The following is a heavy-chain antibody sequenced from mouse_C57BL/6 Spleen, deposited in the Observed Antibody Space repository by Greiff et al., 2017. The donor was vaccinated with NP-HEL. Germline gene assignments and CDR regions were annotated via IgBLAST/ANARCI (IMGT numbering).Heavy chain of an antibody. V-gene: IGHV1-9*01. Sequence: QVQLQQSGAELMKPGASVKLSCKATGYTFTGYWIEWVKQRPGHGLEWIGEILPGSGSTNSNEKFKGKAKFTADTSSNKAYMQRSSLTTEDSAIYYCARSGGYYGYAWFAYWGQGTLVTVSA. CDR2: ILPGSGST. J-gene: IGHJ3*01. CDR1: GYTFTGYW. CDR3: ARSGGYYGYAWFAY. D-gene: IGHD2-2*01.